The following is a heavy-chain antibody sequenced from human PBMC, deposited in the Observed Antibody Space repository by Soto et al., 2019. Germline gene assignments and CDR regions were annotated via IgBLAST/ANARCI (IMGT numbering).Heavy chain of an antibody. Sequence: LRLSCAASGFTFSVFSMNWVRQAPGKGLGWVSAISSSSGSIYYADSLKGRFTVPRDNARNSLYLQINSLRAEDTAVYYCARAGGSLLKYYFDSWGQGTLVTVSS. V-gene: IGHV3-21*01. CDR3: ARAGGSLLKYYFDS. CDR1: GFTFSVFS. CDR2: ISSSSGSI. J-gene: IGHJ4*02. D-gene: IGHD3-22*01.